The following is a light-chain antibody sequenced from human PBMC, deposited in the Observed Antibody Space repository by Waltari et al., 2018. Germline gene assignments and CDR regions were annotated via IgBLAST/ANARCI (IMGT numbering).Light chain of an antibody. CDR2: EVA. J-gene: IGLJ3*02. CDR3: CSTATTNTSWV. V-gene: IGLV2-23*02. CDR1: RSDLGTYHL. Sequence: QSALTQPASVSGSPGQSITLSCTGLRSDLGTYHLVSWYQQHPDQAPKLLIYEVAKRPSGVSHRFSGAMSGSTASQKISDLQPADEADYYCCSTATTNTSWVFGGGTKLTVL.